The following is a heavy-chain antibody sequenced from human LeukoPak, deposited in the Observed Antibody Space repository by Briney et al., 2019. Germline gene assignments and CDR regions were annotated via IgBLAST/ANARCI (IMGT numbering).Heavy chain of an antibody. Sequence: PGGSLRLSCAASGFTFSYYTMHWVRQAPGKGLEYVSAISSDGVNTYYANSVKGRFTISRDNSKNTLYLQMGSLRAEDMAVYYCARGEYGDYIFEYWGQGTLVTVSS. CDR1: GFTFSYYT. CDR3: ARGEYGDYIFEY. J-gene: IGHJ4*02. D-gene: IGHD4-17*01. CDR2: ISSDGVNT. V-gene: IGHV3-64*01.